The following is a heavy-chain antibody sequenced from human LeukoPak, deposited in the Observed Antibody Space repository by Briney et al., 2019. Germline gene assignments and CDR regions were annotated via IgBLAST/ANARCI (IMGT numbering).Heavy chain of an antibody. CDR3: ARYREQQLARQRDEYSFDY. V-gene: IGHV4-39*02. D-gene: IGHD6-13*01. CDR1: GASVSSTSYY. J-gene: IGHJ4*02. Sequence: PWASLSLTRSLSGASVSSTSYYSAWLRGLRGRGLEWIGTIYYSGSTYYTPSPKSRLTISVDTSKNHFSLKLSSVTAADTAVYYCARYREQQLARQRDEYSFDYWGQGTLVTVSS. CDR2: IYYSGST.